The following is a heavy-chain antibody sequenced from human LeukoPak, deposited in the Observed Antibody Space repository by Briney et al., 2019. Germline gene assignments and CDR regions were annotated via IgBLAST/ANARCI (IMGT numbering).Heavy chain of an antibody. CDR1: GYSFTSYW. J-gene: IGHJ4*02. D-gene: IGHD3-9*01. CDR3: ARASYYDILTGYYDGADY. Sequence: GESLKISCKGSGYSFTSYWISWVRQMPGKGLEWMGIIYPGDSDTRYSPSFQGQVTISADKSISTAYLQWSSLKASDTAMYYCARASYYDILTGYYDGADYWGQGTLVTVSS. V-gene: IGHV5-51*01. CDR2: IYPGDSDT.